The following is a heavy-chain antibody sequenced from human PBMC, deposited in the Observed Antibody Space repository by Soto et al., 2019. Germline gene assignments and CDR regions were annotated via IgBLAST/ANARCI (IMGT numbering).Heavy chain of an antibody. D-gene: IGHD2-21*02. V-gene: IGHV4-34*01. CDR2: INHSGST. CDR1: GGSLSGYY. CDR3: ARLNKAIVVVTAIPPYWYFDL. Sequence: QVQLQQWGAGLSKPSETLSLTCAVYGGSLSGYYWSWIRQPPGKGLEWIGEINHSGSTNYNPSLKSRVTISVDTSKNQFSLKLSSVTAADTAVYYCARLNKAIVVVTAIPPYWYFDLWGRGTLVTVSS. J-gene: IGHJ2*01.